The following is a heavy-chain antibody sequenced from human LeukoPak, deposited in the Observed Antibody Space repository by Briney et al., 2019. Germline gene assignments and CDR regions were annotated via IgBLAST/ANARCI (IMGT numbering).Heavy chain of an antibody. CDR1: GFNFSSFG. CDR2: ISFIIST. D-gene: IGHD3-10*01. V-gene: IGHV3-23*01. J-gene: IGHJ3*02. Sequence: GGSLRLSCAASGFNFSSFGVNWVRQGPGKGLEWVSGISFIISTWSADSVKGRFTISRDNSKNTVYLQMNSLRDDDTAVYYCARTGEYSGSGPSWAFDIWGQGTMVTVSS. CDR3: ARTGEYSGSGPSWAFDI.